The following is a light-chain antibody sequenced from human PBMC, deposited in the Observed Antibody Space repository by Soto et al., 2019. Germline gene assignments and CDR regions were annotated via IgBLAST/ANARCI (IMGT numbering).Light chain of an antibody. CDR1: SSDVGGYNY. CDR2: EVS. V-gene: IGLV2-8*01. Sequence: QSVLTQPPSASGSPGQSVTIPCTGTSSDVGGYNYVSWYQQHPGKAPKLMIYEVSKRPSGVPDRFSGSKSGNTASLTVSGLQAEDEADYYCSSYAGSNNSLYVFGTGTKVTVL. J-gene: IGLJ1*01. CDR3: SSYAGSNNSLYV.